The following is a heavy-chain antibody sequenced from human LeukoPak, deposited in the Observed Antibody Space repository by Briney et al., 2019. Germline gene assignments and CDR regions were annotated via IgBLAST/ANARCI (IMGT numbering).Heavy chain of an antibody. CDR3: AKGYNYGYDN. Sequence: PGGSLRLSCAASGFTFSSYAMSWVRQAPGKGLEWVSALSGSGGGTYYADSVKGRFTISRDNSKNTLYLQMNSLRADDTAVYFCAKGYNYGYDNWGQGTLVTVSS. D-gene: IGHD5-18*01. J-gene: IGHJ4*02. CDR2: LSGSGGGT. CDR1: GFTFSSYA. V-gene: IGHV3-23*01.